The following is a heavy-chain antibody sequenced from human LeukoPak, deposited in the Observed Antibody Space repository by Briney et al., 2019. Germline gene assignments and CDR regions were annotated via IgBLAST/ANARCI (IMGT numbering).Heavy chain of an antibody. CDR3: ARSLRGADSSGYYPDY. Sequence: SVKVSCKASGGTFSSYAISWVRQAPGQGLEWMGRIIPILGIANYAQKFQGRVTNTADKSTSTAYMELSSLRSEDTAVYYCARSLRGADSSGYYPDYWGQGTLVTVSS. CDR1: GGTFSSYA. D-gene: IGHD3-22*01. J-gene: IGHJ4*02. V-gene: IGHV1-69*04. CDR2: IIPILGIA.